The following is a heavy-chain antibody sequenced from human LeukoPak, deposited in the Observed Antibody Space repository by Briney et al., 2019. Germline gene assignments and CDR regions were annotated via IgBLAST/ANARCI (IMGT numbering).Heavy chain of an antibody. CDR2: IFHSGSA. CDR1: GYSISSGYY. D-gene: IGHD3-10*01. J-gene: IGHJ5*02. V-gene: IGHV4-38-2*02. Sequence: SETLSLTCSVSGYSISSGYYWGWIRQPPGKGLEWIGSIFHSGSAYYDPSLKSRVTISINTSKNQFSLSLSSVTAADTAVYYCARVPPTSLHMVRGVRRPYNWFDPWGQGTLVTVSS. CDR3: ARVPPTSLHMVRGVRRPYNWFDP.